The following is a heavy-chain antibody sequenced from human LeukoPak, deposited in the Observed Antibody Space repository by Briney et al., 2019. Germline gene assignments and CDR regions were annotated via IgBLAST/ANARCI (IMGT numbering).Heavy chain of an antibody. CDR2: ISSSSSYI. CDR1: GFTFSSYS. CDR3: ARDRSVAVAGTVMVY. D-gene: IGHD6-19*01. Sequence: GGSLRLSCAASGFTFSSYSMNWVRQAPGKGLEWVSSISSSSSYIYYADSVKGRFTISRDNAKNSLYLQMNSLRAEGTAVYYCARDRSVAVAGTVMVYWGQGTLVTVSS. J-gene: IGHJ4*02. V-gene: IGHV3-21*01.